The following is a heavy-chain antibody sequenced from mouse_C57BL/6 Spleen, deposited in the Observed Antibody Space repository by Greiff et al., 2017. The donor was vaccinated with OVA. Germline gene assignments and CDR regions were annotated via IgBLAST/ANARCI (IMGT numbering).Heavy chain of an antibody. CDR2: INPYNGGT. CDR3: ASDVSSQFAY. D-gene: IGHD1-1*01. V-gene: IGHV1-19*01. CDR1: GYTFTDYY. Sequence: EVQLQESGPVLVKPGASVKMSCKASGYTFTDYYMNWVKQSHGKSLEWIGVINPYNGGTSYNQKFKGKATLTVDKSSSTAYMELNSLTSVDSAVYYCASDVSSQFAYWGQGTLVTVSA. J-gene: IGHJ3*01.